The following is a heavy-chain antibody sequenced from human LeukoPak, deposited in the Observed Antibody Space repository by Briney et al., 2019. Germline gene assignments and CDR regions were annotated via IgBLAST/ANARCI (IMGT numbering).Heavy chain of an antibody. CDR3: AMGSADCSSTSCYEAHAFDI. Sequence: GRSLRLSCAASGFTFSSYGMHWVRQAPGKGLEWVAFIRYDGSNKYYADSVKGRFTISRDNSKNTLYLQMNSLRAEDTAVYYCAMGSADCSSTSCYEAHAFDIWGQGTMVTVSS. CDR1: GFTFSSYG. J-gene: IGHJ3*02. CDR2: IRYDGSNK. V-gene: IGHV3-30*02. D-gene: IGHD2-2*01.